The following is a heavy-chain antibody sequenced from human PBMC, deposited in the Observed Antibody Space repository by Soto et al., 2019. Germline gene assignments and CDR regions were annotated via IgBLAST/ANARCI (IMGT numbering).Heavy chain of an antibody. CDR1: GDSIGNFY. CDR2: LSASGRT. CDR3: ARGMGRYFDI. Sequence: SETLSLTCAISGDSIGNFYWSWIRHPAGKGLESLGRLSASGRTNYSPSLQSRVTMSLDRSKNRFSLRLTSVSAADTAVYFCARGMGRYFDIWGRGTLVTVSS. D-gene: IGHD2-8*01. J-gene: IGHJ2*01. V-gene: IGHV4-4*07.